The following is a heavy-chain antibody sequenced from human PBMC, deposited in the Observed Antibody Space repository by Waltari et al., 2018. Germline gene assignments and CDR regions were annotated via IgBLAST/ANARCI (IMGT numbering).Heavy chain of an antibody. CDR3: ARQALSSGWPYYYYGMDV. CDR1: VGSLSSYY. V-gene: IGHV4-59*01. D-gene: IGHD6-19*01. Sequence: QVQLQESGPGLVKPSETLSLTCTVSVGSLSSYYWSWIRQPPGKGLEWIGYIDYSGSTNYNPSLKSRVTISVDTSKNQFSLKLSSVTAADTAVYYCARQALSSGWPYYYYGMDVWGQGTTVTVSS. J-gene: IGHJ6*02. CDR2: IDYSGST.